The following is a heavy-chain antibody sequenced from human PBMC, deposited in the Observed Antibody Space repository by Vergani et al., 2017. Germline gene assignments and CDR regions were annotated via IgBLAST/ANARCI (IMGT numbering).Heavy chain of an antibody. J-gene: IGHJ4*02. CDR2: ISASGGST. Sequence: EVQLLESGGGLVQPGESLRLSCTVSGFTFTSYGISWVRQAPGKGLEWVSGISASGGSTYYTDSVKGRFIFSRDISKDTRYLQMSSLGADDTAVYYCGEDRPRDWGTPFFLFDYWGQGTLVAVSS. D-gene: IGHD3-16*01. V-gene: IGHV3-23*01. CDR1: GFTFTSYG. CDR3: GEDRPRDWGTPFFLFDY.